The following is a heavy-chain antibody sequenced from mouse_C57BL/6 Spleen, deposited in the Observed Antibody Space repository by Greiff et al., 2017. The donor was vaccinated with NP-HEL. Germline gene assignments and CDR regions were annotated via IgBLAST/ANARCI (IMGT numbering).Heavy chain of an antibody. CDR3: ARRERLYYGYMDY. CDR1: GFTFSDYG. D-gene: IGHD1-2*01. V-gene: IGHV5-17*01. CDR2: ISSGSSTI. Sequence: EVQGVESGGGLVKPGGSLKLSCAASGFTFSDYGMHWVRQAPEKGLEWVAYISSGSSTIYYADTVKGRFTISRDNAKNTLFLQMTSLRSEDTAMCYCARRERLYYGYMDYWGQGTTLTVSS. J-gene: IGHJ2*01.